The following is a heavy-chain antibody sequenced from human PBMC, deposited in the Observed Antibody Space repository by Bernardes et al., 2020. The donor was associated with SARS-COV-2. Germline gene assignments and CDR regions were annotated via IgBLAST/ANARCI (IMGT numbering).Heavy chain of an antibody. Sequence: GGSLRLSCAASGFLFSNFAMAWLRQVPGKGLEWVSSVSSGGGIIYYADSVKGRFTISRDKSKNTVYLQMNSLRAEDTAVYFCAKGVGSISEAIADWGQGTLVTVSS. CDR1: GFLFSNFA. D-gene: IGHD6-6*01. J-gene: IGHJ4*02. CDR2: VSSGGGII. V-gene: IGHV3-23*01. CDR3: AKGVGSISEAIAD.